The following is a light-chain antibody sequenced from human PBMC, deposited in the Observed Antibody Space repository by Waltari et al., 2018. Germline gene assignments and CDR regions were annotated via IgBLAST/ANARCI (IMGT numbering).Light chain of an antibody. CDR3: VLYMGGGIL. J-gene: IGLJ3*02. Sequence: QTVVTQEPSFSVSPGGTVTLTCGLRSVSVSTTYYPSWYQQTPGQVPRPSIYSPYACSSRVPDRSSGSVRGNKAALTITGAQADDESDYYCVLYMGGGILFGGGTKLTVL. CDR2: SPY. CDR1: SVSVSTTYY. V-gene: IGLV8-61*01.